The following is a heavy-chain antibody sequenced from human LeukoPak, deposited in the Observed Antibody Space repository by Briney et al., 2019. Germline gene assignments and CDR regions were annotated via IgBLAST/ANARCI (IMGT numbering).Heavy chain of an antibody. V-gene: IGHV1-18*01. CDR1: GYTFTSYG. D-gene: IGHD6-19*01. Sequence: ASVKVSCKASGYTFTSYGISWVRQAPGQGLEWMGWISPYNGNTDYAQNLQGRVTMTTDTSTTTAYMELTSLRSDDTAVYYCARQQRQWLVSPSDYWGQGTLVTVSS. J-gene: IGHJ4*02. CDR3: ARQQRQWLVSPSDY. CDR2: ISPYNGNT.